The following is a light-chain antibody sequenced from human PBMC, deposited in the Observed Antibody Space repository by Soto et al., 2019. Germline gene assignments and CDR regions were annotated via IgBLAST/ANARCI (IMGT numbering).Light chain of an antibody. CDR2: SNN. J-gene: IGLJ2*01. V-gene: IGLV1-44*01. Sequence: QSVLTQPPSASGTPGQRVTISCSGSSSNIGSNTVNWYQQLPGTAPKLLIYSNNQRPSGVPDRFSGSKSGNTASLTISGLQAEDEADYYCTSYTRSRNLLFGGGTKLTVL. CDR3: TSYTRSRNLL. CDR1: SSNIGSNT.